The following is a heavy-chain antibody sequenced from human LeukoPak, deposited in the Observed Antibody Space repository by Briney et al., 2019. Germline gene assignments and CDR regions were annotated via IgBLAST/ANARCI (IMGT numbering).Heavy chain of an antibody. CDR3: ARDGGSGWSSAFLDH. V-gene: IGHV3-33*01. D-gene: IGHD6-19*01. CDR2: IWHDGSDK. CDR1: GFTFSSYG. J-gene: IGHJ4*02. Sequence: GGSLRLSCAASGFTFSSYGMHWVRQAPGKGLEWVAIIWHDGSDKYYADSVKGRFTISRDNSKNTLYLQMNSLRAEDTAVYYCARDGGSGWSSAFLDHWGQGTLVTVSS.